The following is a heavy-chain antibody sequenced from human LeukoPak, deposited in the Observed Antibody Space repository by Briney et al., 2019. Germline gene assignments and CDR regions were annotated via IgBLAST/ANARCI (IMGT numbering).Heavy chain of an antibody. D-gene: IGHD3-16*02. Sequence: PPGGSLRLSCAASGFTFNSYAMSWVRQAPGKGLEWVSAISGSGGSTYYADSVKGRFTISRDNSKNTLYLQMNSLRAEDTAVYYCAKIPMITFGGVIYYFDYWGQGTLVTVSS. CDR3: AKIPMITFGGVIYYFDY. J-gene: IGHJ4*02. CDR1: GFTFNSYA. V-gene: IGHV3-23*01. CDR2: ISGSGGST.